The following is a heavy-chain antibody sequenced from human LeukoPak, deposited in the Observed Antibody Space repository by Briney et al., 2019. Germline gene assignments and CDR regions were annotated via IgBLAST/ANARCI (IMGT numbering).Heavy chain of an antibody. CDR2: ISGSGGST. CDR3: AKEGIDYDNSGYSHFDY. J-gene: IGHJ4*02. V-gene: IGHV3-23*01. D-gene: IGHD3-22*01. CDR1: GFTFSSYA. Sequence: GGSLRLSCAASGFTFSSYAMSWVRQAPGKGLEWVSAISGSGGSTYYADSVKGRFTISRDNSKNTLYLQMNSLRAEDTAVYYCAKEGIDYDNSGYSHFDYWGQGTLVTVSS.